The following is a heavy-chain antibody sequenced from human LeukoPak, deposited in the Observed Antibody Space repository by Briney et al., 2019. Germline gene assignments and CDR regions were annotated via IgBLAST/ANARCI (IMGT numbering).Heavy chain of an antibody. CDR3: ASLTLTFGGFRHGP. Sequence: GGSLRLSCAASGFTFSSYEMNWVRQAPGKGLEWVSYISSSGSTIYYADSEKGRFTISRDNAKNSLYLQMNSLRAEDTAVYYCASLTLTFGGFRHGPWGQGTLVTVSS. CDR2: ISSSGSTI. J-gene: IGHJ5*02. CDR1: GFTFSSYE. V-gene: IGHV3-48*03. D-gene: IGHD3-16*01.